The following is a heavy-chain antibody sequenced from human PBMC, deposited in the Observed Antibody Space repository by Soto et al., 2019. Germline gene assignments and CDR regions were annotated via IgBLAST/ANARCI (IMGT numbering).Heavy chain of an antibody. D-gene: IGHD2-15*01. J-gene: IGHJ4*02. CDR3: AKRQGTGLAAKNFDF. V-gene: IGHV3-23*01. Sequence: PWRSLRLSCAASGFPFSNHAMSWVRQAPGKGLEWVSGISDGGDLIYYADSVKGRFSMSRDNSENMLYLQMTNLRAEDTAIYFCAKRQGTGLAAKNFDFWGQGTLVTVSS. CDR1: GFPFSNHA. CDR2: ISDGGDLI.